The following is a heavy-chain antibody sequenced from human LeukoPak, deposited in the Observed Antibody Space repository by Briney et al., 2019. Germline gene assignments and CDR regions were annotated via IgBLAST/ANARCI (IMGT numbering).Heavy chain of an antibody. CDR2: ISAYNGNT. CDR3: AREMFHDYYDSSGPYYFDY. CDR1: GYTFTSYG. Sequence: GASVQVSCKASGYTFTSYGISWVRQAPGQGLERMGWISAYNGNTNYAQKLQGRVTMTTDTSTSTAYMELRSLRSDDTAVYYCAREMFHDYYDSSGPYYFDYWGQGTLVTVSS. J-gene: IGHJ4*02. D-gene: IGHD3-22*01. V-gene: IGHV1-18*01.